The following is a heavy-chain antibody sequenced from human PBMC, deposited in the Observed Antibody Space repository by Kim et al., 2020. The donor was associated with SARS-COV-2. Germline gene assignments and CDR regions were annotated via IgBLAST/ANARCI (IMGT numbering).Heavy chain of an antibody. CDR3: AKGGRIAVAGTPSYYYG. Sequence: GGSLRLSCAASGFTFSSYGMHWVRQAPGKGLEWVAVISYDGSNKYYADSVKGRFTISRDNSKNTLYLQMNSLRAEDTAVYYCAKGGRIAVAGTPSYYYG. J-gene: IGHJ6*01. D-gene: IGHD6-19*01. V-gene: IGHV3-30*18. CDR2: ISYDGSNK. CDR1: GFTFSSYG.